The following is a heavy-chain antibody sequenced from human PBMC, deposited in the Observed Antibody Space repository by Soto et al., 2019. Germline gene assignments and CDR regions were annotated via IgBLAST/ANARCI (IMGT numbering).Heavy chain of an antibody. D-gene: IGHD3-16*01. CDR1: GFTFSSYE. V-gene: IGHV3-48*03. CDR2: ISTSGRTI. CDR3: ARQPAHVYEASPKWFDP. J-gene: IGHJ5*02. Sequence: EVLLVESGGGLVQPGGSLRLSCTASGFTFSSYEMNWVRQAPGKGLEWISYISTSGRTIFDAGSVKGRFTISSDNTRNSLYVQMDSLRPEDTAVYYCARQPAHVYEASPKWFDPWGQGTLVIVSS.